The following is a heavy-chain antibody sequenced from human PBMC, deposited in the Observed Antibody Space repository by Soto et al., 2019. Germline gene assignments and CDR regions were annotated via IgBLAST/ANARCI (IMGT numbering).Heavy chain of an antibody. D-gene: IGHD6-13*01. J-gene: IGHJ4*02. CDR1: GGSISSDGYS. CDR3: ASSHAGAHITAAVH. V-gene: IGHV4-30-2*01. CDR2: IYHSGST. Sequence: SETLSLTCAVSGGSISSDGYSWSWIRQPPGKGLEWIGYIYHSGSTYYNPSLKSRVTISVDRSKNQFSLKLSSVTAADTAVYYCASSHAGAHITAAVHWGQGTLVTVSS.